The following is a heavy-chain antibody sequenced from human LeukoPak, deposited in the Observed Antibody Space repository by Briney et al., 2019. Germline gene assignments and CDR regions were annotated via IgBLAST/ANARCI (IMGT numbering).Heavy chain of an antibody. CDR2: ISGSGGST. CDR3: AKDRQQLANLDY. V-gene: IGHV3-23*01. J-gene: IGHJ4*02. CDR1: GFTFSTYG. Sequence: PGGSLRLSCSASGFTFSTYGMSWVRQPPGKGLEWVSGISGSGGSTYYADSVKGRFTISRGNSENTLYLQMNRLRAEDTARYYCAKDRQQLANLDYWGQGTLVTVSS. D-gene: IGHD6-13*01.